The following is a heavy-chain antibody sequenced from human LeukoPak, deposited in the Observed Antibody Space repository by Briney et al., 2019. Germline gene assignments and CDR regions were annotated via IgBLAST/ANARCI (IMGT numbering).Heavy chain of an antibody. CDR3: ARSLGLPPTVESYMDV. CDR1: GGTSNNYP. CDR2: IIPFIGAG. D-gene: IGHD3-16*01. Sequence: SVKVSCKASGGTSNNYPINWVRQAPGQGLEWVGGIIPFIGAGNYAQNFEERVTITADTSTNTVYMEVSSLRSEDTAIYYCARSLGLPPTVESYMDVWGQGTTVTVSS. J-gene: IGHJ6*03. V-gene: IGHV1-69*06.